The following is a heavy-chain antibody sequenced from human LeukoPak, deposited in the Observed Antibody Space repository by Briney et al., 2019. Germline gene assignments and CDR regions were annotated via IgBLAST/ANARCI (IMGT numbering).Heavy chain of an antibody. Sequence: GSSVKLSCKASGRTFSRYAISWVRHACGQALEWMGEIIPIFGTANYAQKFQGRVTITTDESTSTAYMELSSLRSEDTAVYYCARDKGSTVTTTDYYYYMDVWGKGTTVTVSS. V-gene: IGHV1-69*05. CDR2: IIPIFGTA. D-gene: IGHD4-17*01. CDR1: GRTFSRYA. CDR3: ARDKGSTVTTTDYYYYMDV. J-gene: IGHJ6*03.